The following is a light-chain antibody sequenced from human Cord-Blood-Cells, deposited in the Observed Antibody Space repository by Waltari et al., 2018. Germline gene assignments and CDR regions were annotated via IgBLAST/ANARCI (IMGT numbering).Light chain of an antibody. CDR1: QSISSW. V-gene: IGKV1-5*01. J-gene: IGKJ2*01. Sequence: DIQMTQSPSTLSASVGDRVTITCRASQSISSWLAWYQQKPGKAPKLQIYDASSLESGGPSRFNRSGIGKGITLTIRSLQPDDFATYYCQQYNSYSVTFGQGTKLEIK. CDR3: QQYNSYSVT. CDR2: DAS.